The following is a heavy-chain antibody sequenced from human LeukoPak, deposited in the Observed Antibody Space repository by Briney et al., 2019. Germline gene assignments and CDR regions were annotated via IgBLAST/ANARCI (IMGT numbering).Heavy chain of an antibody. Sequence: GGSLRLSCAASGFTFSSYGMTWVRQAPGKGLDWVSGISGSGARTDYADSMEGRFTISRDNAKNTLYLQMNSLRAEDTAVYYCAKGSREWELLDAFDIWGQGTMVTVSS. CDR1: GFTFSSYG. V-gene: IGHV3-23*01. J-gene: IGHJ3*02. D-gene: IGHD1-26*01. CDR3: AKGSREWELLDAFDI. CDR2: ISGSGART.